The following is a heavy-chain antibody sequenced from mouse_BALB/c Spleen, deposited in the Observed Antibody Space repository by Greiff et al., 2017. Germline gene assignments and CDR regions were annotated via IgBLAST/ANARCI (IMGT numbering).Heavy chain of an antibody. CDR3: ARVAKGFAY. Sequence: EVKLMESGGGLVQPGGSLRLSCATSGFTFTDYYMSWVRQPPGKALEWLGFIRNKANGYTTEYSASVKGRFTISRDNSQSILYLQMNTLRAEDSATYYCARVAKGFAYWGQGTLVTVSA. CDR2: IRNKANGYTT. V-gene: IGHV7-3*02. CDR1: GFTFTDYY. J-gene: IGHJ3*01.